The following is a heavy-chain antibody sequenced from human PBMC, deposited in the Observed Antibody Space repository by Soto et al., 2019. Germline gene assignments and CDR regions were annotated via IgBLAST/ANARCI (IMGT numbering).Heavy chain of an antibody. CDR2: IYSGGST. Sequence: PGGSLRLSCAASGFTVSSNYMSWVRQAPGKGLEWVSVIYSGGSTYYADSVKGRFTISRDNSKNTLYLQMNSLRAEDTAVYYCARDKPPATSNAFDIWGQGTMVTV. CDR3: ARDKPPATSNAFDI. V-gene: IGHV3-66*01. J-gene: IGHJ3*02. CDR1: GFTVSSNY. D-gene: IGHD6-25*01.